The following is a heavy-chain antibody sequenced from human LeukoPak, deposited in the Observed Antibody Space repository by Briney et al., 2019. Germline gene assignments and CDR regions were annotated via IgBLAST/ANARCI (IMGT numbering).Heavy chain of an antibody. CDR2: IYYSGST. D-gene: IGHD2-2*01. Sequence: SETLSLTCTVSGGSISSGDYYWSWIRQPPGKGLEWIGYIYYSGSTYYNPSLKSRVTISVDTSKNQFSLKLSSVTAADTAVYYCFVPAASHWYFDLWGRGTLVTVSS. J-gene: IGHJ2*01. CDR3: FVPAASHWYFDL. V-gene: IGHV4-30-4*08. CDR1: GGSISSGDYY.